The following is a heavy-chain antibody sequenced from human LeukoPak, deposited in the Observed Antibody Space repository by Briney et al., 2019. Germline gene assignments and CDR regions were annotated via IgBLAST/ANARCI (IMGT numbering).Heavy chain of an antibody. CDR3: ARDRGYYDRSGYFYDSN. Sequence: PGGSLRLSCAASGFSVGANFMSWGRQAPGKGLEWLSVIYSGGATYYADSVKGRFTISRDILKNTLFLQMNSLRAEDTAVYYCARDRGYYDRSGYFYDSNWGQGTLVTVSS. J-gene: IGHJ4*02. D-gene: IGHD3-22*01. CDR2: IYSGGAT. V-gene: IGHV3-66*01. CDR1: GFSVGANF.